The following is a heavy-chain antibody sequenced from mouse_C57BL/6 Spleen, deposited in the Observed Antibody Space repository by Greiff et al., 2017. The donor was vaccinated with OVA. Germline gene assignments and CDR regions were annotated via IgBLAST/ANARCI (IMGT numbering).Heavy chain of an antibody. CDR3: ARDGGYDGYFDV. CDR2: INPSSGYT. CDR1: GYTFTSYT. Sequence: QVQLQQSGAELARPGASVKMSCKASGYTFTSYTMHWVKQRPGQGLEWIGYINPSSGYTKYNQKFKDKATLTADKYSSTAYMQLSSLTSEDSAVYYCARDGGYDGYFDVWGTGTTVTVSS. J-gene: IGHJ1*03. D-gene: IGHD2-2*01. V-gene: IGHV1-4*01.